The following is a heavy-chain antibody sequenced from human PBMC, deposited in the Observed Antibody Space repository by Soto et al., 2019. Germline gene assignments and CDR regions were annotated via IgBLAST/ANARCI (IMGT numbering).Heavy chain of an antibody. CDR3: VRGYYYGSGSLHWFDP. J-gene: IGHJ5*02. CDR1: GGSINNGHFY. CDR2: VYFTGNT. D-gene: IGHD3-10*01. V-gene: IGHV4-30-4*01. Sequence: QLQLQESGPGLVKPSQTLSLTCTVSGGSINNGHFYWGWIRQPPGKGLEWIGYVYFTGNTYLNPSRKSRINVSFETSKNQFSQKLSSVTAADTAVYYCVRGYYYGSGSLHWFDPWGQGTLVTVSS.